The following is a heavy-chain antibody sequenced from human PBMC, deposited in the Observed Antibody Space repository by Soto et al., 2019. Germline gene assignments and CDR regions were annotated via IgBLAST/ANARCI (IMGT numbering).Heavy chain of an antibody. CDR3: PKAVLQWQKVDCFDQ. CDR2: LYGSGDT. CDR1: GFIVSSKY. J-gene: IGHJ4*02. D-gene: IGHD4-4*01. V-gene: IGHV3-66*01. Sequence: KLVESGGGLVQPGGSLRLSCAASGFIVSSKYMSWVRQAPGKGLEWVSVLYGSGDTYYADSVRGRFTISRDSSNNTVYLQNNRLRVDDTDVYYCPKAVLQWQKVDCFDQWGQGALVSVSS.